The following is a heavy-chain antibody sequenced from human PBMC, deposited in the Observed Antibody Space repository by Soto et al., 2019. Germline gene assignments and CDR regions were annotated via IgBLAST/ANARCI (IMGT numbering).Heavy chain of an antibody. CDR2: ISGSGGST. CDR1: GFTFSSYA. CDR3: AKDRDSSSYNWFDP. J-gene: IGHJ5*02. V-gene: IGHV3-23*01. D-gene: IGHD6-6*01. Sequence: GGSLRLSCAASGFTFSSYAMSWVRQAPGKGLEWVSAISGSGGSTYYADSVKGRLTISRDNSKNTLYLQMNSLRAEDTAVYYCAKDRDSSSYNWFDPWGQGTLVTVSS.